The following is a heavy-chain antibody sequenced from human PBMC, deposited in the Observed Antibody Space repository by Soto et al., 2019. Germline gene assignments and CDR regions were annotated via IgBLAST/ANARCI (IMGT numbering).Heavy chain of an antibody. CDR2: IYYSGST. CDR1: GGSVSSGSYY. V-gene: IGHV4-61*01. CDR3: AIGGGSSGYYRTYNWFDP. Sequence: SETLSLTCTVSGGSVSSGSYYWSWIRQPPGKGLEWIGYIYYSGSTNYNPSLKSRVTISVDTSKNQFSLKLSSVTAADTAVYYCAIGGGSSGYYRTYNWFDPWGQGTLVTV. D-gene: IGHD3-22*01. J-gene: IGHJ5*02.